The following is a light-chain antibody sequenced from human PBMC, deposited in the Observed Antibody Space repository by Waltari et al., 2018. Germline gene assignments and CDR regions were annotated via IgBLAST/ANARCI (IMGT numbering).Light chain of an antibody. CDR1: QSVSSN. Sequence: EIVMTQSPATLSVSPGERATLSCRASQSVSSNLAWYQQKPGQAPRLLIYGASTRATGIPDRFSGSGSGTEFTLTISSLQSEEFAVYYCQQYNNWPPWTFGQGTKVEIK. J-gene: IGKJ1*01. V-gene: IGKV3-15*01. CDR2: GAS. CDR3: QQYNNWPPWT.